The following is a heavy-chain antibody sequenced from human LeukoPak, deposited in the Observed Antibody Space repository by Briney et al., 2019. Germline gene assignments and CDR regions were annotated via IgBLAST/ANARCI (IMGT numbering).Heavy chain of an antibody. CDR3: ARFALKTPPTD. CDR1: GFSFSSYS. CDR2: ISSSSSYI. Sequence: PGGSLRLSCAASGFSFSSYSMNWVRQAPGKGLEWVSSISSSSSYIYYADSVKGRFTISRDNAKNSLYLQMNSLRAEDTAVYYCARFALKTPPTDWGQGTLVTVSS. V-gene: IGHV3-21*01. J-gene: IGHJ4*02.